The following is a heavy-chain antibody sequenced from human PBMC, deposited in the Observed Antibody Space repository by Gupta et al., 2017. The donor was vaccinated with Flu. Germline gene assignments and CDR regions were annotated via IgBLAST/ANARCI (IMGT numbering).Heavy chain of an antibody. CDR3: ARSPVAVRRYWYFDL. V-gene: IGHV4-39*01. Sequence: QLQLLESDPGLVNPWETRSLTCNVSGAPSTRSTFYWGWIRQPPGKGLEWIGHAYYSGSTYYNPSLKSRVAMSVDTSKNQFSLKLTSVTATDTAVYYCARSPVAVRRYWYFDLWGRGTLVTVSS. J-gene: IGHJ2*01. D-gene: IGHD6-19*01. CDR1: GAPSTRSTFY. CDR2: AYYSGST.